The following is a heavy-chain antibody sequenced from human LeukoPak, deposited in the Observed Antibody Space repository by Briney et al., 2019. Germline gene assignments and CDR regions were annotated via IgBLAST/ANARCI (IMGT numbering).Heavy chain of an antibody. CDR1: GGSISNYC. D-gene: IGHD1-26*01. V-gene: IGHV4-4*07. CDR2: ICATGSS. Sequence: SETLSLTCTVSGGSISNYCWSWIQQPAGNGLEWIGRICATGSSSYIPFLKSRVTMSVDSSKRQFSLNLSSVSAADTAVYYCARDREVGRDNAISWFDPWGQGILVTVSS. CDR3: ARDREVGRDNAISWFDP. J-gene: IGHJ5*02.